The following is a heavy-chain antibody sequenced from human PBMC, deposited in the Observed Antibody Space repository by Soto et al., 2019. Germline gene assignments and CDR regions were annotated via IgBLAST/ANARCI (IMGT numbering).Heavy chain of an antibody. D-gene: IGHD6-19*01. CDR2: ISAYNGNT. V-gene: IGHV1-18*01. CDR3: ARDLTGYSSGWWVDY. Sequence: QVQLVQSGAEVKKPGASVKVSCKASGYTFTSYGISWVRQAPGQGLEWMGWISAYNGNTNYAQKLQGRVTMTTDTSTSKAYMELRSLRSDDTAVYYCARDLTGYSSGWWVDYWGQGTLVTVSS. J-gene: IGHJ4*02. CDR1: GYTFTSYG.